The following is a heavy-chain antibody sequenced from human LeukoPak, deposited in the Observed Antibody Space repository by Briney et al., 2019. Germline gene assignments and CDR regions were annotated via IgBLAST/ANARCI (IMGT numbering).Heavy chain of an antibody. CDR2: INPNGGGT. Sequence: ASVKVSCKASGYTFTGYYMHWVRQAPGQGLEWMGRINPNGGGTNYAQKFQGRVTMTRDTSISTAYMELSRLRSDDTAVYYCARDLLTMVRGVILGYWGQGTLVTVSS. D-gene: IGHD3-10*01. J-gene: IGHJ4*02. V-gene: IGHV1-2*06. CDR3: ARDLLTMVRGVILGY. CDR1: GYTFTGYY.